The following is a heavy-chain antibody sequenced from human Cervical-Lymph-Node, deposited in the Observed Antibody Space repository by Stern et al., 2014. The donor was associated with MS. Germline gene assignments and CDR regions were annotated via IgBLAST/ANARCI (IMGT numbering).Heavy chain of an antibody. CDR3: ARALYGYRRSPLGSNY. J-gene: IGHJ4*02. CDR1: GYTFITYY. V-gene: IGHV1-46*01. CDR2: INPTDGQA. D-gene: IGHD5-24*01. Sequence: QVQLVQSGAEVKKPGASVKVSCKASGYTFITYYIHWVRQAPGQGLEWMGLINPTDGQATFAQEFQDRLNMTRETSTTTVYMELRSLRPEDTATYYCARALYGYRRSPLGSNYWGQGTVVSVSS.